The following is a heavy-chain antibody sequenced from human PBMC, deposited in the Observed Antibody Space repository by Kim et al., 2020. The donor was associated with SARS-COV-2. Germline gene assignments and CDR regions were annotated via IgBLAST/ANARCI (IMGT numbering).Heavy chain of an antibody. Sequence: SETPSLTCTVSGGSISSGGYYWSWIRQHPGKGLEWIGYIYYSGSTYYNPSLKSRVTISVDTSKNQFSLKLSSVTAADTAVYYCARSFGVAPPVDYWGQGTLVTVSS. D-gene: IGHD3-3*01. V-gene: IGHV4-31*03. CDR1: GGSISSGGYY. J-gene: IGHJ4*02. CDR2: IYYSGST. CDR3: ARSFGVAPPVDY.